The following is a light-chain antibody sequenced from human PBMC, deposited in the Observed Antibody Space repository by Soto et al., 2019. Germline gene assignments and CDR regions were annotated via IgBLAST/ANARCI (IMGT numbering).Light chain of an antibody. Sequence: QSALTQPASVSGSPGQSLTISCNGTSTDFGGYNYVSWYQQYPGRAPKLILYEVNNRPSGVSHRFSGSKSGNTAYLTISGLQAEDMADYYCSSYIGVVTVEVFGPGTKLTVL. J-gene: IGLJ1*01. V-gene: IGLV2-14*01. CDR3: SSYIGVVTVEV. CDR1: STDFGGYNY. CDR2: EVN.